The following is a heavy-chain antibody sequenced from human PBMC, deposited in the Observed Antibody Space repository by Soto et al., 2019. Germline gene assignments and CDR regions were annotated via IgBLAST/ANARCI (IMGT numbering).Heavy chain of an antibody. V-gene: IGHV6-1*01. CDR3: ARGYSGYDGYYYYYYMDV. Sequence: SQTLSLTCAISGDSVSSNSAAWNWIRQSPSRGLEWLGRTYYRSKWYNDYAVSVKSRITINPDTSKNQFSLQLNSVTPEDTAVYYCARGYSGYDGYYYYYYMDVWGKGTTVNVSS. J-gene: IGHJ6*03. D-gene: IGHD5-12*01. CDR2: TYYRSKWYN. CDR1: GDSVSSNSAA.